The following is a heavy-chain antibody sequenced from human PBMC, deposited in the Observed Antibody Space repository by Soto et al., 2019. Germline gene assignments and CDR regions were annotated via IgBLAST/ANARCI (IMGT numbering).Heavy chain of an antibody. CDR3: GRDKREYRLLMGAFDI. CDR1: GGSISSYY. CDR2: IYYSGST. J-gene: IGHJ3*02. D-gene: IGHD2-2*01. Sequence: PSETLSLTCTVSGGSISSYYWSWIRQPPGKGLEWIGYIYYSGSTNYNPSLKSRVTISVDTSKNQFSLKLSSVTAADTAVYYCGRDKREYRLLMGAFDIWGQGTMVTVSS. V-gene: IGHV4-59*01.